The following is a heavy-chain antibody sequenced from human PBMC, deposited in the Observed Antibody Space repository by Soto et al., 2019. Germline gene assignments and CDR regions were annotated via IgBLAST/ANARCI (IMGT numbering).Heavy chain of an antibody. D-gene: IGHD2-8*02. CDR2: IYYSGST. CDR1: GGSISSGGYY. J-gene: IGHJ4*02. CDR3: ARYSILRVVYALIFDY. V-gene: IGHV4-31*03. Sequence: QVQLQESGPGLVKPSQTLSLTCTVSGGSISSGGYYWSWIRQHPGKGLEWIGYIYYSGSTYYNPSLKCRVTISVDTSKNQFSLKLSSVTAADTAVYYCARYSILRVVYALIFDYWGQGTLVTVSS.